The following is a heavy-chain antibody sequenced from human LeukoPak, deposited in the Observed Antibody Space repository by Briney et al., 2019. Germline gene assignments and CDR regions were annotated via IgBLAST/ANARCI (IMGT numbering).Heavy chain of an antibody. CDR1: GGSISSSSYY. Sequence: PSETLSLTCIVSGGSISSSSYYWGWIRQPPGKGLEWIGSIYYSGSTYYNPSLKSRVTISVDTSKNQFSLKLSSVTAADTAVYYCARLTMVRGVLYYFDYWGQGTLVTVSS. V-gene: IGHV4-39*07. CDR2: IYYSGST. CDR3: ARLTMVRGVLYYFDY. J-gene: IGHJ4*02. D-gene: IGHD3-10*01.